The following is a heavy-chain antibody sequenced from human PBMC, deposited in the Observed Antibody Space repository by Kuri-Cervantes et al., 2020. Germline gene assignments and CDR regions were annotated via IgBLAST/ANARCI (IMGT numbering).Heavy chain of an antibody. D-gene: IGHD5-18*01. CDR2: INPNSGGT. CDR1: GNTFTDHS. V-gene: IGHV1-2*04. J-gene: IGHJ5*02. CDR3: ARVVDTAIGGWFDP. Sequence: ASVQVSCKASGNTFTDHSMHWVRQAPGQGLEWMGWINPNSGGTNYAQKFQGWVTLTRDTSISTAYMELTRLRSDDTAVYYCARVVDTAIGGWFDPWGQGTLVTVSS.